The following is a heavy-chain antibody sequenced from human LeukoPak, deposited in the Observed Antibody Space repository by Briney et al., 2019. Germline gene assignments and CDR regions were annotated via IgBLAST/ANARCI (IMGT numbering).Heavy chain of an antibody. J-gene: IGHJ4*02. D-gene: IGHD3-3*01. CDR2: MNPNSGNT. V-gene: IGHV1-8*03. CDR3: ARGNRPWYYDFWSGLNFDY. CDR1: GYTFTSYD. Sequence: ASVKVSCNASGYTFTSYDINWVRQATGQGLEWMGWMNPNSGNTGYAQKFQGRVTITRNTSISTAYMELSSLRSEDTAVYYCARGNRPWYYDFWSGLNFDYWGQGTLVTVSS.